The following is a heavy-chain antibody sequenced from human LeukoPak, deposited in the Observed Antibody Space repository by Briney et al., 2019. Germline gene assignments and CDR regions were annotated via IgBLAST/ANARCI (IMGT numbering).Heavy chain of an antibody. CDR1: GFAFNLYA. J-gene: IGHJ4*02. D-gene: IGHD2-2*01. Sequence: PGGSLRLSCAASGFAFNLYAMTWVRQAPGKGLQWVSTINASGGNTYYADSVRGRFTISRDNSKNTLYLQMNSLRAEDTAMYHCAKDVVPAAIWGQGTRVTVSS. CDR3: AKDVVPAAI. CDR2: INASGGNT. V-gene: IGHV3-23*01.